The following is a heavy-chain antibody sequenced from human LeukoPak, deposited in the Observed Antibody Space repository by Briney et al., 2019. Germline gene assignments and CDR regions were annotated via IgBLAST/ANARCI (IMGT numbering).Heavy chain of an antibody. D-gene: IGHD2-2*01. CDR1: VLTYDDYA. CDR3: PNDRQEISNNANDFDY. J-gene: IGHJ4*02. CDR2: ISGDGGST. V-gene: IGHV3-43*02. Sequence: GGSLRLSCAASVLTYDDYAMHWVRQAPGKGLEWVSLISGDGGSTYYADSVKGRFTISRDNSKNSLYLQMNSLRTEDTALYDCPNDRQEISNNANDFDYWGQGTLVTVSS.